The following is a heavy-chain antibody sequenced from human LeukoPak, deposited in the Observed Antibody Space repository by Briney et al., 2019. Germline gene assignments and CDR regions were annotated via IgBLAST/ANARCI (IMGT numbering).Heavy chain of an antibody. V-gene: IGHV3-66*01. CDR2: IYSGGTT. J-gene: IGHJ4*02. CDR1: GFTVSSNY. CDR3: ARGSKSYGDYIRSRIYYIDY. D-gene: IGHD4-17*01. Sequence: PGGSLRLSCAASGFTVSSNYMTWVRQAPGKGLEWVSVIYSGGTTYYADSVKGRFTISRDNAKNTLYLQMNSLRAEDTAVYYCARGSKSYGDYIRSRIYYIDYWGQGTLVTVSS.